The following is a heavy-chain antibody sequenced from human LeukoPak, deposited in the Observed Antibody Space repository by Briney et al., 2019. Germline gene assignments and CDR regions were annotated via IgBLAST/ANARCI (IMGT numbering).Heavy chain of an antibody. CDR2: INHSGST. D-gene: IGHD6-13*01. J-gene: IGHJ3*02. CDR3: ARDPGALVGIAAAGTPNDAFDI. V-gene: IGHV4-34*01. Sequence: SETLSLTCAVYGGSFSGYYWSWIRQPPGKGLEWIGEINHSGSTNYNPSLKSRVTISVDTSKNQFSLKLSSVTAADTAVYYCARDPGALVGIAAAGTPNDAFDIWGQGTMVTVSS. CDR1: GGSFSGYY.